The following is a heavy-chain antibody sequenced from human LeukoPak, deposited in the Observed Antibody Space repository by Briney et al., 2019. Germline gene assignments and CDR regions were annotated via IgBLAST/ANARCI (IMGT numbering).Heavy chain of an antibody. CDR1: GYTFTSYA. CDR2: INAGNGNT. J-gene: IGHJ5*02. V-gene: IGHV1-3*01. CDR3: ARGPLRSNWFDP. D-gene: IGHD5-12*01. Sequence: GASVKVSCKASGYTFTSYAMHWVRQAPGQRLEWMGWINAGNGNTKYSQKFQGRVTITRDTSASTAYMELSSLRSEDTAVYYCARGPLRSNWFDPWGQGTLATVSS.